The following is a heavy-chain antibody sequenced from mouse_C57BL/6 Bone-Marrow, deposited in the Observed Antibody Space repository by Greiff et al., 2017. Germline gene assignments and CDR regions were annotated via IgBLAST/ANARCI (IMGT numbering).Heavy chain of an antibody. D-gene: IGHD2-4*01. CDR1: GYTFTNYW. CDR3: ARYDYGGGLAY. CDR2: IYPGGGYT. Sequence: LQESGAELVRPGTSVKMSCKASGYTFTNYWIGWAKQRPGHGLEWIGDIYPGGGYTNYNEKFKGKATLTADKSSSTAYMQFSSLTSEDSAIYYCARYDYGGGLAYWGQGTLVTVSA. J-gene: IGHJ3*01. V-gene: IGHV1-63*01.